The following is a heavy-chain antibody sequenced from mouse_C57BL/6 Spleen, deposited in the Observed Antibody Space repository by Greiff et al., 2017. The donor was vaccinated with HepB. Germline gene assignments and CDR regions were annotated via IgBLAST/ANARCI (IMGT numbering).Heavy chain of an antibody. J-gene: IGHJ4*01. V-gene: IGHV1-5*01. CDR3: TRSYDYDDYYAMDY. Sequence: EVQLVESGTVLARPGASVKMSCKTSGYTFTSYWMHWVKQRPGQGLEWIGAIYPGNSDTSYNQKFKGKAKLTAVTSASTAYMELSSLTNEDSAVYYCTRSYDYDDYYAMDYWGQGTSVTVSS. CDR2: IYPGNSDT. D-gene: IGHD2-4*01. CDR1: GYTFTSYW.